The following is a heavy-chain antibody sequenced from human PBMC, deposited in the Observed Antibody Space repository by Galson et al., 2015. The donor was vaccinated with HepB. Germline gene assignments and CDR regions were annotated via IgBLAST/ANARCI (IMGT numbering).Heavy chain of an antibody. CDR3: ARVANGWPDY. V-gene: IGHV1-46*01. CDR2: INSSGGST. Sequence: SVKVSCKASGYTFTTYYIHWVQQAPGPGLEWVGIINSSGGSTSYAVKFKRRVTVTRDTSTCTVYMQLSRLRSEDTAVYYCARVANGWPDYWGQGTLVTVSS. CDR1: GYTFTTYY. D-gene: IGHD6-19*01. J-gene: IGHJ4*02.